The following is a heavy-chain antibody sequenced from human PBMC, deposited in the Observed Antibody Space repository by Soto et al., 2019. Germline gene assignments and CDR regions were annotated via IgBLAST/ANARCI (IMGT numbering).Heavy chain of an antibody. CDR2: ISAYNGNT. V-gene: IGHV1-18*01. J-gene: IGHJ6*02. Sequence: ASVKVSCKASGYTFTSYSISWVRQAPGQGLEWMGWISAYNGNTNYAQKLQGRVTMTTDTSTSTAYMELRSLRSDDTAVYYCARDRSSGWRPDNYYYYGMDVWGQGTTVTVSS. D-gene: IGHD6-19*01. CDR3: ARDRSSGWRPDNYYYYGMDV. CDR1: GYTFTSYS.